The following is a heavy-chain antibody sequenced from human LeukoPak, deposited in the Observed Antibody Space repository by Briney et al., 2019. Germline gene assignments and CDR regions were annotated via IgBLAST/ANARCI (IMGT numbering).Heavy chain of an antibody. CDR2: IYYSGST. Sequence: NPSETLSLTCTVSGGSISSYYWSWIRQPPGKGLEWIGYIYYSGSTNYNPSLKSRVTISVDTSKSQFSLRLSSVTAADTAVYYCAAFRDGYNWHLDYWGQGTLVTVSS. V-gene: IGHV4-59*01. CDR1: GGSISSYY. D-gene: IGHD5-24*01. J-gene: IGHJ4*02. CDR3: AAFRDGYNWHLDY.